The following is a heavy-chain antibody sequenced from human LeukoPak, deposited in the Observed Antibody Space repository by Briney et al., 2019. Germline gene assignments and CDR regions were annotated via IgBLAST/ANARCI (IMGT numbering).Heavy chain of an antibody. J-gene: IGHJ4*02. V-gene: IGHV1-69*13. CDR1: GGTFISYA. CDR3: ARGRDGYTAEYDY. Sequence: ASVKVSCKASGGTFISYAISWVRQAPGQGLEWMGGIIPIFGTANYAQKFQGRVTITADESTSTAYMELSSLRSEDTAVYYCARGRDGYTAEYDYWGQGTLVTVSS. CDR2: IIPIFGTA. D-gene: IGHD5-24*01.